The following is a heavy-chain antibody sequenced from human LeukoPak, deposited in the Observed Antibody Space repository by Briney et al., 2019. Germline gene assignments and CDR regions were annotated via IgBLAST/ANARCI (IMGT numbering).Heavy chain of an antibody. Sequence: SGGSLRLSCAASGFTLSSSTISWLRQAPGKGLDWIAGIFGSGGSPHYADSVKGRFTISRDNSKNTVYLQINSLRAEDTAVYYCGKTTAGYSSGQKPAWPVDYWGQGTLVTVSS. CDR3: GKTTAGYSSGQKPAWPVDY. D-gene: IGHD5-18*01. CDR2: IFGSGGSP. J-gene: IGHJ4*02. CDR1: GFTLSSST. V-gene: IGHV3-23*01.